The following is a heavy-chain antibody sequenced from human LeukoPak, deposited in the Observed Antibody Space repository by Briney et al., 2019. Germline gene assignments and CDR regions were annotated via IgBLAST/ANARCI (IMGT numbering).Heavy chain of an antibody. CDR3: ARGLVGLVLNWFDP. CDR1: GYTFTSYD. J-gene: IGHJ5*02. Sequence: ASVTVSCKASGYTFTSYDINWVRHAPGQGHEWMGWMNPNSGNTGYAHKFQGRVTMTRNTSISTAYMELSSLRSEDTAVYYCARGLVGLVLNWFDPWGQGTLVTVSS. D-gene: IGHD5/OR15-5a*01. V-gene: IGHV1-8*01. CDR2: MNPNSGNT.